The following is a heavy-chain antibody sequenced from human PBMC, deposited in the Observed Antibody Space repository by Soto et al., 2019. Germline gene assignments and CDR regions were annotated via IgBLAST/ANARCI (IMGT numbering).Heavy chain of an antibody. D-gene: IGHD4-4*01. Sequence: GGSLRLSCAAAEGTVSSCGMHLVRQAPGKGPEGVAGIWYDGSNKYYADSVKGRFTISRDNSKNTLYLQMNSMRAEHKAVYYCARDYSNYVGWSDPWGQGTRGTVSA. J-gene: IGHJ5*02. CDR3: ARDYSNYVGWSDP. CDR2: IWYDGSNK. CDR1: EGTVSSCG. V-gene: IGHV3-33*01.